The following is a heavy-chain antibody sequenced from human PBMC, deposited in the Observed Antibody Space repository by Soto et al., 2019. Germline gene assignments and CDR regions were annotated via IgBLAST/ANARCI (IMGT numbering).Heavy chain of an antibody. CDR1: GFTFSSYW. D-gene: IGHD6-19*01. Sequence: GGSLRLSCAASGFTFSSYWMSWVRQAPGKGLEWVANIKQDGSGKYYVDSVKGRFTISRDNAKNSLCLQMNSLRAEDTAVYYCARDIAVAANWFDPWGQGTLVTVSS. CDR2: IKQDGSGK. V-gene: IGHV3-7*01. J-gene: IGHJ5*02. CDR3: ARDIAVAANWFDP.